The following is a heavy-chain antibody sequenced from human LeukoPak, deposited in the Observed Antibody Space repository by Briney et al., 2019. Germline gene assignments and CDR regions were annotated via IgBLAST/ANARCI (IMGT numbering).Heavy chain of an antibody. CDR1: GYTFTSYD. Sequence: ASVKVSCKASGYTFTSYDINWVRQATGQGLEWMGWMNPNSGNTGYAQKFQGRVTITTDESTSTAYMELSSLRSEDTAVYYCAAGDGDYYYYYYMDVWGKGTTVTVSS. CDR3: AAGDGDYYYYYYMDV. V-gene: IGHV1-8*03. CDR2: MNPNSGNT. D-gene: IGHD4-17*01. J-gene: IGHJ6*03.